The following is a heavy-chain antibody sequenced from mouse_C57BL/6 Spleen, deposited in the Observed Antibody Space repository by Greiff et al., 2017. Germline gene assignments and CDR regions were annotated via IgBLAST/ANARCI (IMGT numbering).Heavy chain of an antibody. V-gene: IGHV3-6*01. D-gene: IGHD3-3*01. Sequence: EVQLQESGPGLVKPSQSLSLTCSVTGYSITSGYYWNWIRQFPGNKLEWMGYISYDGSNNYNPSLKNRISITRDTSKNQFFLKLNSVTTEDTATYYCARDTGPPYAMDNWGEGTSVSVTS. J-gene: IGHJ4*01. CDR2: ISYDGSN. CDR3: ARDTGPPYAMDN. CDR1: GYSITSGYY.